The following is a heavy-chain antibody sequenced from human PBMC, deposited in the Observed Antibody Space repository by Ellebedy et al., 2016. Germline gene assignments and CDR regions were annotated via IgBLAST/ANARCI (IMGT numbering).Heavy chain of an antibody. CDR3: ASTVVYGMDV. D-gene: IGHD4-23*01. V-gene: IGHV3-30*03. Sequence: GGSLRLSXAASGFTFSSYGMHWVRQAPGKGLEWVAVISYDGSNKYYADSVKGRFTISRDNSKNTLYLQMNSLRAEDTAVYYCASTVVYGMDVWGQGTTVTVSS. CDR2: ISYDGSNK. CDR1: GFTFSSYG. J-gene: IGHJ6*02.